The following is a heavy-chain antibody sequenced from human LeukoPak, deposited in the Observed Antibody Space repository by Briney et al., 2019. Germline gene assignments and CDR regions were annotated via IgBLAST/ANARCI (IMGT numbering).Heavy chain of an antibody. Sequence: GESLKISCKGSGYSFTSYWIGWVRQMPGKGLEWMGIIYPGDSGTRYSPSFQGQVTISADKSISTAYLQWSSLKASDTAMYYCARLGGRYYGSGSYLSYWGQGTLVTVSS. CDR1: GYSFTSYW. J-gene: IGHJ4*02. CDR2: IYPGDSGT. D-gene: IGHD3-10*01. CDR3: ARLGGRYYGSGSYLSY. V-gene: IGHV5-51*01.